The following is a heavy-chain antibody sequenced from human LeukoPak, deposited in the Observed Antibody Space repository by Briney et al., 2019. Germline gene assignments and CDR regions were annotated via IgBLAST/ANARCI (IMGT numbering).Heavy chain of an antibody. J-gene: IGHJ4*02. V-gene: IGHV3-23*01. CDR3: AKDHLPGIVVADRDY. Sequence: GGSLRRSCAASGFTFSSYSMNWVRQAPGKGLEWVSAISGSGGTSYYADSVKGRFTISRDNSKNTLYLQINSLRAEGTALYYCAKDHLPGIVVADRDYWGQGTLVTVSS. CDR1: GFTFSSYS. D-gene: IGHD6-19*01. CDR2: ISGSGGTS.